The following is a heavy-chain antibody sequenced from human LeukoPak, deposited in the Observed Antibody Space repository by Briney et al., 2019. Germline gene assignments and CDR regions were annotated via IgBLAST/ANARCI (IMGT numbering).Heavy chain of an antibody. Sequence: GGSLRLSCAASGFTFSSYSMNWVRQAPGKGLEWVSYISSSSSTIYYADSVKGRFTISRDNAKNSLYLQMNSLRAEDAAVYYCARDPEAHYYYYMDVWGKGTTVTVSS. CDR2: ISSSSSTI. V-gene: IGHV3-48*01. CDR3: ARDPEAHYYYYMDV. CDR1: GFTFSSYS. J-gene: IGHJ6*03.